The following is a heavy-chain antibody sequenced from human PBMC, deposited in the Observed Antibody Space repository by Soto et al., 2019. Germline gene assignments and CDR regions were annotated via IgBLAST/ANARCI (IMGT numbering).Heavy chain of an antibody. Sequence: GGSLRLSCAASGFTFSSYAMHWVRQAPGKGLEWVAVIRCDGSNKYYADSVKGRFTISRDNSKNTLYLQMNSLRAEDTAVYYCARDLSTTVVTDAFDIWGQGTMVTVSS. CDR2: IRCDGSNK. CDR3: ARDLSTTVVTDAFDI. V-gene: IGHV3-30*04. CDR1: GFTFSSYA. J-gene: IGHJ3*02. D-gene: IGHD4-17*01.